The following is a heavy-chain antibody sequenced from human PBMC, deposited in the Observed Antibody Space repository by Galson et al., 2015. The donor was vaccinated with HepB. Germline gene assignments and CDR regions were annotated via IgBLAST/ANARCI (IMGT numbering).Heavy chain of an antibody. J-gene: IGHJ5*02. CDR1: GFTFKSYA. D-gene: IGHD5-12*01. Sequence: SCAASGFTFKSYAMTWLRQVPGKGLEWVSTIGPGGDTYYADSVKGRFTISSDTSKNTLFLNMDSLSAEDTALYFCTKGAGSSFSLSRYLEAWGQGALVTASS. CDR2: IGPGGDT. V-gene: IGHV3-23*01. CDR3: TKGAGSSFSLSRYLEA.